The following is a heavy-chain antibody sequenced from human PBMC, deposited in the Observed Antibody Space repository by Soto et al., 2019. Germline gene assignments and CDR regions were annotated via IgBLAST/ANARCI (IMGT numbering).Heavy chain of an antibody. Sequence: SETLSLTCTVSDDSITRYYWSWVRRPPGKGLEWIGYVFYIGSTNYNPSLKSRVTISVDTSKNQFSLNLTSVTAADTAVYYCAREADYYDKSGYYRSFDYWGQGALVTVSS. D-gene: IGHD3-22*01. CDR1: DDSITRYY. CDR2: VFYIGST. CDR3: AREADYYDKSGYYRSFDY. V-gene: IGHV4-59*01. J-gene: IGHJ4*02.